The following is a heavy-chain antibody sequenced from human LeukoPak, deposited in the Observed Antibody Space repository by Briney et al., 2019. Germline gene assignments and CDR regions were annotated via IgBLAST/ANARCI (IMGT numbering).Heavy chain of an antibody. D-gene: IGHD5-18*01. CDR1: GFTFSSYA. CDR2: ISYDGSNK. V-gene: IGHV3-30*18. CDR3: AKVPGRIQLWPMDV. J-gene: IGHJ6*02. Sequence: GRSLRLSCAASGFTFSSYAMHWVRQAPGKGLEWVAIISYDGSNKYYADSVKGRFTISRDNSKNTLYLQMNSLRAEDTAEYYCAKVPGRIQLWPMDVWGQGTTVTVSS.